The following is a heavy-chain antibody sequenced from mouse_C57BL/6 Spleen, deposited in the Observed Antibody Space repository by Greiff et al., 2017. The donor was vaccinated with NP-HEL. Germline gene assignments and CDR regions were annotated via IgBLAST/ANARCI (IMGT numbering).Heavy chain of an antibody. CDR2: IYPGDGDT. D-gene: IGHD1-1*01. CDR3: ARGDYYIYYAMDY. CDR1: GYAFSSSW. Sequence: VQLQQSGPELVKPGASVKISCKASGYAFSSSWMNWVKQRPGKGLEWIGRIYPGDGDTNYNGKFKGKATLTADKYSSTAYMQLSSLTSEDSAVYFCARGDYYIYYAMDYWGQGTSVTVSS. V-gene: IGHV1-82*01. J-gene: IGHJ4*01.